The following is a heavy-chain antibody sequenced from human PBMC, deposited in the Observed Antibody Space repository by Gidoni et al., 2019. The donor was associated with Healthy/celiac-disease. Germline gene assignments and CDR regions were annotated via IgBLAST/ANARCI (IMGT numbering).Heavy chain of an antibody. CDR3: ASLIVATIGDY. Sequence: DVQLVESGGGLVKPGGSLRFSCAASGFTFSSYSMNGVRQAPGKGLEWVSSISSSSSYIYYADSVKGRFTISRDNAKNSLYLQMNSLRAEDTAVYYCASLIVATIGDYWGQGTLVTVSS. V-gene: IGHV3-21*01. CDR1: GFTFSSYS. CDR2: ISSSSSYI. D-gene: IGHD5-12*01. J-gene: IGHJ4*02.